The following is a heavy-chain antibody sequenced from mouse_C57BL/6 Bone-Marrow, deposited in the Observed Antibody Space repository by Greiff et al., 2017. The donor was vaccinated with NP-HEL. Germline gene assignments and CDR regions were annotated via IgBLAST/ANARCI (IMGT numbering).Heavy chain of an antibody. V-gene: IGHV5-4*01. CDR1: GFTFSSYA. CDR2: ISDGGSYT. CDR3: ARVELGRDYYAMDY. J-gene: IGHJ4*01. D-gene: IGHD4-1*01. Sequence: EVQLQESGGGLVKPGGSLKLSCAASGFTFSSYAMSWVRQTPENRLEWVATISDGGSYTYYPANVKGRFTISRDNAKNNLYLQMSHLKSEDTAMYYCARVELGRDYYAMDYWGQGTSVTVSS.